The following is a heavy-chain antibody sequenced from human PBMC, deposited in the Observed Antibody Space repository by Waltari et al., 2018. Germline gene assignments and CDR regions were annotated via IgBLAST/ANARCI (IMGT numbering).Heavy chain of an antibody. CDR1: GYTFTSYD. CDR2: MNPNSGNT. CDR3: ARWETGYSSSWYDLDI. V-gene: IGHV1-8*01. J-gene: IGHJ3*02. Sequence: QVQLVQSGAEVKKPGASVKVSCKASGYTFTSYDITWVRQATGQGLEWMGWMNPNSGNTGYAQKCQGRVTMTRNTSISTAYMELSSLRSEDTAVYYCARWETGYSSSWYDLDIWGQGTMVTVSS. D-gene: IGHD6-13*01.